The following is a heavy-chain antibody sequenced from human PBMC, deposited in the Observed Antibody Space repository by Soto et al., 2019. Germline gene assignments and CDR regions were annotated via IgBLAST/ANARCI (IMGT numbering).Heavy chain of an antibody. D-gene: IGHD3-10*01. CDR2: ISYDGSNK. V-gene: IGHV3-30-3*01. CDR3: ARDKNAMVRGVATFYYYYYGMDV. CDR1: GFTFSSYA. J-gene: IGHJ6*02. Sequence: QVQLVESGGGVVQPGRSLRLSCAASGFTFSSYAMHWVRQAPGKGLEWVAVISYDGSNKYYADSVKGRFTISRDNSKNTLYLQMNSLRAEDTAVYYCARDKNAMVRGVATFYYYYYGMDVWGQGTTVTVSS.